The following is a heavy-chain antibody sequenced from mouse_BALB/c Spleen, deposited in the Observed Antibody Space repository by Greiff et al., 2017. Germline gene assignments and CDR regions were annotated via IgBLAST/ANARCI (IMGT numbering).Heavy chain of an antibody. Sequence: EVMLVESGGGLVKPGGSLKLSCAASGFTFSDYYMYWVRQTPEKRLEWVATISDGGSYTYYPDSVKGRFTISRDNAKNNLYLQMSSLKSEDTAMYYCARAYDYDESGFAYWGQGTLVTVSA. D-gene: IGHD2-4*01. CDR3: ARAYDYDESGFAY. CDR1: GFTFSDYY. CDR2: ISDGGSYT. V-gene: IGHV5-4*02. J-gene: IGHJ3*01.